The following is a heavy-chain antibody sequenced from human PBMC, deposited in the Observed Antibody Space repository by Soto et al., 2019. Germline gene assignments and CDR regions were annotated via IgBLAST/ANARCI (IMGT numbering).Heavy chain of an antibody. Sequence: EVQLLDSGGGLVQPGGSLRLSCAASGFTFSNYAMNWVRQAPGKGLDWVSAISASGGSTYYADSVKGRFTISRDNSKNTLYLQMSSLRAEDTAVYYCAKGPLGNGYDLDYWGQGTLVTVSS. CDR1: GFTFSNYA. D-gene: IGHD5-12*01. CDR3: AKGPLGNGYDLDY. V-gene: IGHV3-23*01. CDR2: ISASGGST. J-gene: IGHJ4*02.